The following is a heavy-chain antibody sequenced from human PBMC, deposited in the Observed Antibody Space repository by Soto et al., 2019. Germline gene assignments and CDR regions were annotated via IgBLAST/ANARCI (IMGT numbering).Heavy chain of an antibody. CDR2: INHSGST. Sequence: QVQLQQWGAGLLKPSETLSLTCAVYGGSFSGYYWSWIRQPPGKGLEWIGEINHSGSTNYNPSLKSRVTISVDTPKNQFSLKLSSVTAADTAVYYCARGRVVVVVAATPRDWFDPWGQGTLVTVSS. J-gene: IGHJ5*02. CDR1: GGSFSGYY. V-gene: IGHV4-34*01. CDR3: ARGRVVVVVAATPRDWFDP. D-gene: IGHD2-15*01.